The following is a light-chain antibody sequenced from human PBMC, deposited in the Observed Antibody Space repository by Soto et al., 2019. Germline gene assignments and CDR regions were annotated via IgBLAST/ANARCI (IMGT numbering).Light chain of an antibody. Sequence: DIQMTQSPSTLAASVGDRVTMTCRSSSKWLAWYQKKPGKAPKLLIYDVSNLESGVPSRFSGSGSGTEFTLTISSLQPDDFATYYCQQYNHYSGLTFGGGTKVDIK. V-gene: IGKV1-5*01. J-gene: IGKJ4*01. CDR1: SSSKW. CDR3: QQYNHYSGLT. CDR2: DVS.